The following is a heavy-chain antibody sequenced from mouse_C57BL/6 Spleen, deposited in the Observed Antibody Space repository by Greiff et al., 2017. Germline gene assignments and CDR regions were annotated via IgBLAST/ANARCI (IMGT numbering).Heavy chain of an antibody. CDR1: GYTFTSYW. CDR2: IHPNSGST. J-gene: IGHJ2*01. V-gene: IGHV1-64*01. CDR3: ARITTVYYLDY. Sequence: QVQLQQPGAELVKPGASVKLSCKASGYTFTSYWMHWVKQRPGQGLEWIGMIHPNSGSTNYNEKFKSKATLTVDKSSSTAYMQLSSLTSEDSAVYYCARITTVYYLDYWGQGTTLTVSS. D-gene: IGHD1-1*01.